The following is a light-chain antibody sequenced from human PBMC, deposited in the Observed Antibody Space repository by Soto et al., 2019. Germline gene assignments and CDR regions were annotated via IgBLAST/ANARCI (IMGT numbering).Light chain of an antibody. CDR3: SSYTSGSSHYV. CDR2: GVT. V-gene: IGLV2-14*01. CDR1: SSDVGAYYS. Sequence: QSALTQPASVSGSPGQSITISCSGTSSDVGAYYSVSWYQHHPGKAPKLIIYGVTNRPSGVSNRFSGSKSGNTASLAISGLQAEDEANYQCSSYTSGSSHYVFGTGTKVNVL. J-gene: IGLJ1*01.